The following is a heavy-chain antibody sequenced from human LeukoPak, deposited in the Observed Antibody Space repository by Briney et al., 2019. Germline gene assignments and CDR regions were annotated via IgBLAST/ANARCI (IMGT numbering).Heavy chain of an antibody. J-gene: IGHJ6*02. D-gene: IGHD3-10*01. V-gene: IGHV3-74*01. CDR2: ITSDGSST. CDR3: AKDLLRGSGSYYTDYYYGMDV. CDR1: GFTFSSYW. Sequence: GGSLRLSCTASGFTFSSYWMHWVRQAPGEGLEWISRITSDGSSTSHADSVKGRFTISRDNSKNTLYLQMNSLRAEDTAVYYCAKDLLRGSGSYYTDYYYGMDVWGQGTTVTVSS.